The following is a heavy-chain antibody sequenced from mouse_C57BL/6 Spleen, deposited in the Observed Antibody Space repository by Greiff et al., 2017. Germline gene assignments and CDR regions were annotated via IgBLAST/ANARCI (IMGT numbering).Heavy chain of an antibody. CDR3: ARRLPFDY. V-gene: IGHV1-82*01. CDR1: GYAFSSSW. J-gene: IGHJ2*01. CDR2: IYPGDGDT. Sequence: QVQLQQSGPELVKPGASVKISCKASGYAFSSSWMNWVKQRPGKGLEWIGRIYPGDGDTNYNGKFKGKATLTADKSSSTAYMQLSSLTSEDSAVYFCARRLPFDYWGQGTTLTVSS.